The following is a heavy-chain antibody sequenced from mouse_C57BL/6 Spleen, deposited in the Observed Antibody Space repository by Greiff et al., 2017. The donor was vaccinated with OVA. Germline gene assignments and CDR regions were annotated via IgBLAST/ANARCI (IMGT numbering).Heavy chain of an antibody. CDR1: GYTFTSYW. V-gene: IGHV1-69*01. CDR2: IDPSDSYT. D-gene: IGHD2-3*01. J-gene: IGHJ2*01. CDR3: ARWRSDGYYFDY. Sequence: VQLQQPGAELVMPGASVKLSCKASGYTFTSYWMHWVKQRPGQGLEWIGEIDPSDSYTNYNQKFKGKSTLTVDKSSSTAYMQLSSLTSEDSAVYYCARWRSDGYYFDYWGQGTTLTVSS.